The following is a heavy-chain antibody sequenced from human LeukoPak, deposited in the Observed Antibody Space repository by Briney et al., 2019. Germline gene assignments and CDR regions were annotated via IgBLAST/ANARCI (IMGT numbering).Heavy chain of an antibody. CDR1: GGTFSSYA. D-gene: IGHD3-3*01. Sequence: ASVKVSCKASGGTFSSYAISWVRQAPGQGLEWMGGIIPIFGTANYAQKFQGRVTITADESTSTAYMELRSLRSDDTAVYYCARVPRITIFGVVIPDFDYWGQGTLVTVSS. CDR3: ARVPRITIFGVVIPDFDY. J-gene: IGHJ4*02. V-gene: IGHV1-69*13. CDR2: IIPIFGTA.